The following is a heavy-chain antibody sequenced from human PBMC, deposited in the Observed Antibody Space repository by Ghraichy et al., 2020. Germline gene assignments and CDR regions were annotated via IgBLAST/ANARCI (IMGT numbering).Heavy chain of an antibody. J-gene: IGHJ6*02. Sequence: GGSLRLSCAASGFTFSSYWMSWVRQAPGKRLEWVANIKQDGSEKYYVDSVKGRFTISRDNAKNSLYLQMNSLRAEDTAVYYCAREGSSSPHLYYYYYYGMDVWGQGTTVTVSS. V-gene: IGHV3-7*01. CDR3: AREGSSSPHLYYYYYYGMDV. D-gene: IGHD6-6*01. CDR2: IKQDGSEK. CDR1: GFTFSSYW.